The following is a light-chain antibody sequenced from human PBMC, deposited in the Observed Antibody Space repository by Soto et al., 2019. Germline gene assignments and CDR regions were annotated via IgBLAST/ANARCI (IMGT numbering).Light chain of an antibody. CDR1: SSDVGGYNS. Sequence: QSALTQPASVSGSPGQSITISCTGTSSDVGGYNSVSWYQQHPGKAPKIMIYDVTNRPSGVSNRFSGSKSGNTASLTISGLQAEDEAAYYCSSYSSSSTRVFGGGTKLTVL. J-gene: IGLJ3*02. CDR2: DVT. V-gene: IGLV2-14*01. CDR3: SSYSSSSTRV.